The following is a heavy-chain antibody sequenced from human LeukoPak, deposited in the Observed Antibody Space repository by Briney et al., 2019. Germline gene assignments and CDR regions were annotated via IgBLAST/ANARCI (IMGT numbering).Heavy chain of an antibody. CDR2: IKQDGSEK. Sequence: GGSLRLSCAAAGFTFSSFRMTWVRQAPGKGLEGVANIKQDGSEKYYVDSVKGRFTISRDNAKNSLYLQMNSLSAEDTAVYYCARDYYDSGSYCFDYWGQGNLVTVSS. CDR3: ARDYYDSGSYCFDY. CDR1: GFTFSSFR. V-gene: IGHV3-7*04. D-gene: IGHD3-10*01. J-gene: IGHJ4*02.